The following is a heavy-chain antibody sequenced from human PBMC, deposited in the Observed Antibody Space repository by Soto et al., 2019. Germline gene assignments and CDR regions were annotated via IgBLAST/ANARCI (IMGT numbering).Heavy chain of an antibody. D-gene: IGHD6-6*01. CDR1: GYSFTSYW. CDR2: IYPGDSDT. V-gene: IGHV5-51*01. CDR3: ASSQAASSSSTLYYYYYGMDV. J-gene: IGHJ6*02. Sequence: GESLKISCNGSGYSFTSYWIGWVRQMPGKGLEWMGIIYPGDSDTRYSPSFQGQVTISADKSISTAYLQWSSLKASDTAMYYCASSQAASSSSTLYYYYYGMDVWGQGTTVTVYS.